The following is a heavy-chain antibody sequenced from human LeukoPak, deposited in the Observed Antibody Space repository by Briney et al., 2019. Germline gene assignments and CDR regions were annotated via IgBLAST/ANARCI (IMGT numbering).Heavy chain of an antibody. Sequence: SETLSLTCAVYSGSFSGYFWTYVRQPPGMGLEWIGEINQRGSTNYNPSLKSRVTMSVDTSKNQFSLRLSSVTAADTAVYYCARGSIYYGDSSVYFGYWAQGTLVTVSS. V-gene: IGHV4-34*01. CDR2: INQRGST. CDR3: ARGSIYYGDSSVYFGY. D-gene: IGHD3-22*01. CDR1: SGSFSGYF. J-gene: IGHJ4*02.